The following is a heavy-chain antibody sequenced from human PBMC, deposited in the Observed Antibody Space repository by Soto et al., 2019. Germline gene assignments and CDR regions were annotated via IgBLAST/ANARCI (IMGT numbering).Heavy chain of an antibody. CDR3: ARRGWGSSSFFDY. Sequence: SETLSLTCTVSGASITSLNYYWGWTRQPPGKGLEWIGSSYHSGSTYYTPSLMSRVAMSVDTSKNQFSLKLNSVTAADTAVYYCARRGWGSSSFFDYWGQGTLVTVSS. CDR1: GASITSLNYY. CDR2: SYHSGST. D-gene: IGHD6-6*01. V-gene: IGHV4-39*01. J-gene: IGHJ4*02.